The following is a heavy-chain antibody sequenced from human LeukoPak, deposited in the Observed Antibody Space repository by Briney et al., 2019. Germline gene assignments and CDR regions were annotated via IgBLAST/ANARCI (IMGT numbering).Heavy chain of an antibody. J-gene: IGHJ2*01. D-gene: IGHD2-8*01. CDR1: GFTVSSNS. Sequence: GGSLRLSCTVSGFTVSSNSMSWVRQAPGKGLEWVSFIYSDNTHYTDSVRGRFTISRDNSKNTLYLQMNSLRAEDTAVYYCAREKMGPPPWPSTKSYWYFDLWGRGTLVTVSS. CDR2: IYSDNT. CDR3: AREKMGPPPWPSTKSYWYFDL. V-gene: IGHV3-53*01.